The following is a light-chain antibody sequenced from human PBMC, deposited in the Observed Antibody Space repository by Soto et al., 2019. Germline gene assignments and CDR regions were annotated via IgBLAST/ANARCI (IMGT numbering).Light chain of an antibody. Sequence: DIQLTQSPSSLSASIGDRVTITCRASQTISSYLNWYQQKPGKAPKLLIYAASSLQSGVPSRFSGSGSGTHFTLTISSLQPADFATYYCQQSYSTPLTVGGVTKVDSK. CDR1: QTISSY. CDR3: QQSYSTPLT. V-gene: IGKV1-39*01. CDR2: AAS. J-gene: IGKJ4*01.